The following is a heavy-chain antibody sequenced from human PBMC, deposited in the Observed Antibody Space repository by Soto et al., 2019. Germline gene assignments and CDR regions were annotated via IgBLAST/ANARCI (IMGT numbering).Heavy chain of an antibody. D-gene: IGHD6-13*01. J-gene: IGHJ6*02. CDR1: GFSLSTSGMC. CDR3: ARIMIIAAAGPLPGYYGMDV. Sequence: SGPTLVNPTQTLTLTCTFSGFSLSTSGMCVSWIRQPPGKALEWLARIDWDDDKYYSTSLKTRLTISKDTSKNQVVLTMTNMDPVDTATYYCARIMIIAAAGPLPGYYGMDVWGQGTTVTVSS. V-gene: IGHV2-70*11. CDR2: IDWDDDK.